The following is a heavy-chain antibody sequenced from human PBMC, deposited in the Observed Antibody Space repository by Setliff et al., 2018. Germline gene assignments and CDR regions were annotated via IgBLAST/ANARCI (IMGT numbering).Heavy chain of an antibody. D-gene: IGHD3-3*01. CDR2: IYYSESI. V-gene: IGHV4-39*07. Sequence: PSETLSLTCTVSGGSISSSSYYWGWIRQPPGKGLEWIVSIYYSESIYYNPSLKSRVTISVDTSKNQFSLTLSSVTAADTAVYYCAKRTEYYNFWCGYYDYGGQGKMVTV. CDR3: AKRTEYYNFWCGYYDY. CDR1: GGSISSSSYY. J-gene: IGHJ4*02.